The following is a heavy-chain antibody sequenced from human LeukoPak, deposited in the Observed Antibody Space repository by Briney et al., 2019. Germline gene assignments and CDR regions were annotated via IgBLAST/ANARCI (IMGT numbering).Heavy chain of an antibody. CDR2: ISGSGGST. J-gene: IGHJ4*02. V-gene: IGHV3-23*01. CDR3: AKDHPYYYDSSGYSPAY. Sequence: GGSLRLSCAASGFTFSSYAMSWVRQAPGKGLEWVSAISGSGGSTYYADSVKGRFTISRDNSKNTLYLQMNSLRAEDTAVYYCAKDHPYYYDSSGYSPAYWGQGTQVTVSS. D-gene: IGHD3-22*01. CDR1: GFTFSSYA.